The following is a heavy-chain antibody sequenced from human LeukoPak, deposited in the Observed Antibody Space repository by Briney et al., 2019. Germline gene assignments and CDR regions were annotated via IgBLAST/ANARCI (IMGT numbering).Heavy chain of an antibody. J-gene: IGHJ5*02. CDR2: ISYDGSNK. CDR3: AKDRTVTLRTLFDP. Sequence: PGGSLRLSCAASGFTFSSYGMHWVRQAPGKGLEWVAVISYDGSNKYYADSVKGRFTISRDNSKNTLYLQMNSLRAEDTAVYYCAKDRTVTLRTLFDPWGQGTLVTVSS. CDR1: GFTFSSYG. V-gene: IGHV3-30*18. D-gene: IGHD4-17*01.